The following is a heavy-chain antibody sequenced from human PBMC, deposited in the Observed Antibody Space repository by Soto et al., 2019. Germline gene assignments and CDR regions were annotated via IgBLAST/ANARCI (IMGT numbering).Heavy chain of an antibody. J-gene: IGHJ5*02. Sequence: GGSLRLSCAASGFTFSSYSMNWVRQAPGKGLEWVSYISSSTIYYADSLKGRFTISRDNAKNSLYLQMNSLRAEDTAVYYCARPATIRVSGWFDPWGQGTLVTVSA. CDR2: ISSSTI. CDR1: GFTFSSYS. V-gene: IGHV3-48*01. CDR3: ARPATIRVSGWFDP. D-gene: IGHD5-12*01.